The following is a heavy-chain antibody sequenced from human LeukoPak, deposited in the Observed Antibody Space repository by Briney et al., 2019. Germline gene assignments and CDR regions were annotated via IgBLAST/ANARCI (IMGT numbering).Heavy chain of an antibody. CDR2: LSGRSNSI. J-gene: IGHJ4*02. CDR1: GFTFTTYG. V-gene: IGHV3-48*02. Sequence: GGSLGLSCAASGFTFTTYGMNWVRQAQGKGLEWVSYLSGRSNSIYYAESVKGRFTISRDNAKNSLYLQMNSLRDEDTAVYYCARDFRYHDSSGYYSFDYWGQGTLVTVSS. CDR3: ARDFRYHDSSGYYSFDY. D-gene: IGHD3-22*01.